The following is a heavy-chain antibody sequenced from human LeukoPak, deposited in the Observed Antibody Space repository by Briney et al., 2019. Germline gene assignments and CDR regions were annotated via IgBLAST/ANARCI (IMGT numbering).Heavy chain of an antibody. Sequence: ASVKVSCKASGGTFSSYAISWVRQAPGQGPEWMGRIIPIFGTANYAQKFQGRVTITTDESTSTAYMELSSLRSEDTAVYYCARAEVATIPTWGQGTLVTVSS. D-gene: IGHD5-12*01. CDR3: ARAEVATIPT. CDR1: GGTFSSYA. V-gene: IGHV1-69*05. CDR2: IIPIFGTA. J-gene: IGHJ4*02.